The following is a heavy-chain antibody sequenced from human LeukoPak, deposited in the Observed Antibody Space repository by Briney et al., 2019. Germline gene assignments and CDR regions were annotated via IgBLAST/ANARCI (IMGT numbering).Heavy chain of an antibody. J-gene: IGHJ3*02. CDR1: GFTFSNSW. CDR3: TTRELRYYGSGTYPVAFDI. Sequence: GGSLRLSCAASGFTFSNSWMNWVRQAPGKGLEWVGRIRSKSDHGTTDYAAPVKVRVTISRDDAKTTLYLQMNSLKNEDTAVYYCTTRELRYYGSGTYPVAFDIWGQGTMVTVSS. CDR2: IRSKSDHGTT. V-gene: IGHV3-15*01. D-gene: IGHD3-10*01.